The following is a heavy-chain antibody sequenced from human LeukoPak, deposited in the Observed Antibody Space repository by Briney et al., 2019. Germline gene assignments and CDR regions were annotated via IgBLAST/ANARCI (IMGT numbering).Heavy chain of an antibody. J-gene: IGHJ4*02. CDR1: GFTFSSYA. V-gene: IGHV3-30*04. CDR3: ARDYGSRLTKGYYLDY. Sequence: PGGSLRLSCAASGFTFSSYAIHWVRQDPGKGLEWLGIISYDGSNQDYADSMKGRFTISRDNSKNTLYLQMNSLRGEDTAVYYCARDYGSRLTKGYYLDYWGQGTLVTVSS. CDR2: ISYDGSNQ. D-gene: IGHD3-10*01.